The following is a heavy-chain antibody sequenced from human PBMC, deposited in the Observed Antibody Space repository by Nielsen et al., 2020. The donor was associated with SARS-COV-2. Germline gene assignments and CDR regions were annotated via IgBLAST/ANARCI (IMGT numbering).Heavy chain of an antibody. CDR2: VSASGGST. CDR3: ARDGDGLDP. J-gene: IGHJ5*02. CDR1: GFTFNIYA. D-gene: IGHD7-27*01. V-gene: IGHV3-23*01. Sequence: GESLKISCAASGFTFNIYAMAWVRRAPGRGLQWVTGVSASGGSTYYTDSVKGRFSISRDNSKNTLFLQMHSLRDEDTAVYYCARDGDGLDPWGQGTLVTVSS.